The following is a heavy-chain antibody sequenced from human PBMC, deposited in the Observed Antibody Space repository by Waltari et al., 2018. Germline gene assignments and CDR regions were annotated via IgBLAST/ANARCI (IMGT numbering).Heavy chain of an antibody. J-gene: IGHJ4*02. Sequence: EVQLVESGGGLVQPGGSLRLSCAASGFPFSSNSMNWLRQAPGKGLEWVSYIPYSGDTKYYADSVKGRFTISSDNGQSSLFLQMNSLTAEDTAVYYCARGGRFTTAPYFDLWGRGTLVTVSS. V-gene: IGHV3-48*01. CDR2: IPYSGDTK. CDR3: ARGGRFTTAPYFDL. CDR1: GFPFSSNS. D-gene: IGHD3-22*01.